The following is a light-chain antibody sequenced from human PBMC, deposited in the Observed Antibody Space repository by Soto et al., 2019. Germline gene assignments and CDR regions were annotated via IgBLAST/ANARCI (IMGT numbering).Light chain of an antibody. V-gene: IGKV3-15*01. CDR1: QSFSSI. Sequence: EIVMTQSPATLSVPPGDSATLSCRASQSFSSIFSLYQQIPDQAPRLLIYDASTRATGIPTRFGGSGPGTEFTLTISIRQSEDVAVYYCQQYNNWPPLTFGGGTKVE. CDR3: QQYNNWPPLT. J-gene: IGKJ4*01. CDR2: DAS.